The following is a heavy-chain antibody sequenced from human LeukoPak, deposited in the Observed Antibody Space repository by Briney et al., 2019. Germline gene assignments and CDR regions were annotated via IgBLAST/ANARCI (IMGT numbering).Heavy chain of an antibody. V-gene: IGHV1-18*01. J-gene: IGHJ4*02. Sequence: ASVKVSCKASGCTFTSYGISWVRQAPGQGLEWMGWISAYNGNTNYAQKLQGGVTMTTDTSTSTAYMELRSLRSEDTAVDYCERVLTGPVGYMFSNSGQGALGSVSS. CDR1: GCTFTSYG. D-gene: IGHD1-14*01. CDR3: ERVLTGPVGYMFSN. CDR2: ISAYNGNT.